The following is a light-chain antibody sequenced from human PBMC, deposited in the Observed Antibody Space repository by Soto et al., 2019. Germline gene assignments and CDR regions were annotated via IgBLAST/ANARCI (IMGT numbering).Light chain of an antibody. CDR1: QSVSSSY. J-gene: IGKJ1*01. Sequence: EIVLTQSPGTLSLSPGERATLSCRASQSVSSSYLAWYQQKPGQAPRLLIYGASSRATGIPDRFSVSGSGTDFTLTISRLAPEDFAVYYCQQYGSPPWTFGQGTK. CDR3: QQYGSPPWT. CDR2: GAS. V-gene: IGKV3-20*01.